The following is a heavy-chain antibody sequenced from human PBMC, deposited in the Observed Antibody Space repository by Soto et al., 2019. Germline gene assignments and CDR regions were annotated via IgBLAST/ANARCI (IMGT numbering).Heavy chain of an antibody. CDR3: TTGSVEGY. CDR1: GFSISSAW. J-gene: IGHJ4*02. D-gene: IGHD3-10*01. V-gene: IGHV3-15*07. Sequence: EVQLVESGGGLVKPGGSLRLSCAASGFSISSAWMNWVRQAPGKGLEWVGRIKTKTQGETTDYAAPVKGRFTISRDDSKNTLYLQMNSLNMEDTAVYYCTTGSVEGYCGEGTLVTVSS. CDR2: IKTKTQGETT.